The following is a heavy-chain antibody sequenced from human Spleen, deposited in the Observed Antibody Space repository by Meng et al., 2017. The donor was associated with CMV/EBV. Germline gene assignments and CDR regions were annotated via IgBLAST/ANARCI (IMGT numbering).Heavy chain of an antibody. CDR2: IYYSGST. J-gene: IGHJ3*02. Sequence: VSGGSISSGGYYWSWIRQHPGKGLEWIGYIYYSGSTYYNPSLKSRVTISVDTSKNQFSLKLSSVTAADTAVYYCARDSSEPPPFDIWGQGTMVTVSS. D-gene: IGHD1-14*01. CDR1: GGSISSGGYY. CDR3: ARDSSEPPPFDI. V-gene: IGHV4-31*02.